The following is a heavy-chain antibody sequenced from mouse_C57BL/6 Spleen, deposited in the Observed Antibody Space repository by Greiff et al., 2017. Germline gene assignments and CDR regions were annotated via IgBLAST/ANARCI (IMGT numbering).Heavy chain of an antibody. D-gene: IGHD2-4*01. Sequence: EVQLVESGGGLVKPGGSLKLSCAASGFTFSDYGMHWVRQAPEKGLEWVAYISSGSSTIYYADTVKGRFTISRDNAKTALFLQMTSLRSEDTAMYYCARCYDYDRYFDVWGTGTTVTVSS. J-gene: IGHJ1*03. CDR1: GFTFSDYG. CDR2: ISSGSSTI. V-gene: IGHV5-17*01. CDR3: ARCYDYDRYFDV.